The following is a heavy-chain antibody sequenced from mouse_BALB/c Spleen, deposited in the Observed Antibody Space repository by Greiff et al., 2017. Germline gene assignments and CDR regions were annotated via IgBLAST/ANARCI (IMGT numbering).Heavy chain of an antibody. J-gene: IGHJ3*01. D-gene: IGHD2-1*01. CDR3: ARGYYGNYGGFAY. CDR1: GFTFSSYA. CDR2: ISSGGST. V-gene: IGHV5-6-5*01. Sequence: EVKLVESGGGLVKPGGSLKLSCAASGFTFSSYAMSWVRQTPEKRLEWVASISSGGSTYYPDSVKGRFTISRDNARNILYLQMSSLRSEDTAMYYCARGYYGNYGGFAYWGQGTLVTVSA.